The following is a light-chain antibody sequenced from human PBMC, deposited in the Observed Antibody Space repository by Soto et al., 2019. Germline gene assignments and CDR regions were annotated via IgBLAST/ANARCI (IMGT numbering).Light chain of an antibody. CDR1: QSVSSN. Sequence: EIVLTQSPATLSLSPGERATLSCRAGQSVSSNLAWYPQKPGQAPRLLIYDASNRATGIPVRFSGSGSGTDFTLTISSLEPEDFAVYYCQQSRNSALTFGGGTKVDIK. V-gene: IGKV3-11*01. CDR2: DAS. J-gene: IGKJ4*01. CDR3: QQSRNSALT.